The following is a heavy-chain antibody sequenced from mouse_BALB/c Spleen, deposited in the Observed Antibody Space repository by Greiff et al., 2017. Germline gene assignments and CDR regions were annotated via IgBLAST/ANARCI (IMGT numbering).Heavy chain of an antibody. Sequence: EVNVVESGGGLVKPGGSLKLSCAASGFTFSSYTMSWVRQTPEKRLEWVATISSGGSYTYYPDSVKGRFTISRDNAKNTLYLQMSSLKSEDTAMYYCTTTATYYAMDYWGQGTSVTVSS. D-gene: IGHD1-2*01. J-gene: IGHJ4*01. CDR3: TTTATYYAMDY. V-gene: IGHV5-6-4*01. CDR1: GFTFSSYT. CDR2: ISSGGSYT.